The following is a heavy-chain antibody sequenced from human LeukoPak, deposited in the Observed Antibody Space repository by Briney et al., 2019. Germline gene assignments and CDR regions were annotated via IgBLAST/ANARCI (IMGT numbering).Heavy chain of an antibody. CDR2: ISSSGSTI. J-gene: IGHJ4*02. Sequence: GGTLRLSCAASGFTFRSYEMNWVRQAPGKGLEWVSYISSSGSTIFYADSVKGRFTISGHNSKNTLYLQMNSLRAEDTAVYYCATEVYDILTGLTNFDYWGQGTLV. CDR3: ATEVYDILTGLTNFDY. D-gene: IGHD3-9*01. V-gene: IGHV3-48*03. CDR1: GFTFRSYE.